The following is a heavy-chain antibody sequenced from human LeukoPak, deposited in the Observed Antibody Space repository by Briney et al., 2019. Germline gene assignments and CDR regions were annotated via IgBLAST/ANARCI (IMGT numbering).Heavy chain of an antibody. CDR3: ARDKGGLVPFDY. CDR2: IRQGGSEK. CDR1: GFTFSSYE. D-gene: IGHD3/OR15-3a*01. V-gene: IGHV3-7*01. J-gene: IGHJ4*02. Sequence: GGSLRLSCAASGFTFSSYEMNWVRQAPGKGLEWVANIRQGGSEKDYGDSVRGRFTIARDDAKNSLFLQMNSLRAEDTAVYFCARDKGGLVPFDYWGQGTLVTVSS.